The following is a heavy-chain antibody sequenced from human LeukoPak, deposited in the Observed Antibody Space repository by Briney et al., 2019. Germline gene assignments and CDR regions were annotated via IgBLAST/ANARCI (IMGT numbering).Heavy chain of an antibody. D-gene: IGHD2-2*01. CDR1: GYTFTSYG. J-gene: IGHJ4*02. CDR2: ISAYNGNT. Sequence: ASVKVSCKASGYTFTSYGISWVRQAPGQGLEWMGWISAYNGNTNYAQKLQGRVTMTTDTSTSTAYMELRSLRSDDTAVYYCARSRIVVVPAALYYFDYWGQGTLVTVSS. V-gene: IGHV1-18*04. CDR3: ARSRIVVVPAALYYFDY.